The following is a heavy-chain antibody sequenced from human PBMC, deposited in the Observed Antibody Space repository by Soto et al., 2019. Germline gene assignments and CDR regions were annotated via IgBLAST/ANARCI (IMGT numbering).Heavy chain of an antibody. D-gene: IGHD3-22*01. CDR2: IYYSGST. CDR3: ASARPHDSSGYSDY. Sequence: SETLSITCTVSGGSISSGDYYWSWIRQPPGKGLEWIGYIYYSGSTYYNPSLKSRVTISVDTSKNQFSLKLSSVTAADTAVYYCASARPHDSSGYSDYWGQGTLVTVSS. V-gene: IGHV4-30-4*01. CDR1: GGSISSGDYY. J-gene: IGHJ4*02.